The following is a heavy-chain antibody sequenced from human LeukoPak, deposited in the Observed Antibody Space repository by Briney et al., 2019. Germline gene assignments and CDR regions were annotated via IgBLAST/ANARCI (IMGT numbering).Heavy chain of an antibody. D-gene: IGHD6-13*01. J-gene: IGHJ4*02. CDR2: IYYSGST. Sequence: PSETLSLTCTVSGGSISSSSYYWGWIRQPPGKGLEWIGSIYYSGSTYYNPSLKSRVTISVDTSKNQFSLKLSSVTAADTAVYYCARQGTYSSSWSSFDYWGQGTLVTVSS. V-gene: IGHV4-39*01. CDR1: GGSISSSSYY. CDR3: ARQGTYSSSWSSFDY.